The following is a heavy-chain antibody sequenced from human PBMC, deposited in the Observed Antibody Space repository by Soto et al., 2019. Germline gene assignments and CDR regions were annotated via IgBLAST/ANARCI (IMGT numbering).Heavy chain of an antibody. V-gene: IGHV3-66*02. J-gene: IGHJ4*02. D-gene: IGHD3-22*01. CDR1: GFTVSSVY. CDR3: AKDEYYYSRSGYYIFDS. Sequence: PGGSLRLSCAASGFTVSSVYMSWVRQAPGKGLEWVSVIYSGDSTFYADSVKGRFTISRDNSKKTLYLQMNSLRPEDTALYYCAKDEYYYSRSGYYIFDSWGQGTLVTVSS. CDR2: IYSGDST.